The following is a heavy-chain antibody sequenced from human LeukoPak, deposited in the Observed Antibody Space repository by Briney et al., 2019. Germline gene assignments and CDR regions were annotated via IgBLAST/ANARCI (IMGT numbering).Heavy chain of an antibody. D-gene: IGHD6-13*01. J-gene: IGHJ4*02. CDR1: GGSFSGYY. CDR2: INHSGST. CDR3: ARGWAAAEDY. Sequence: SETLSLTCAVYGGSFSGYYWSWIRQPPGKGLEWIGEINHSGSTNYNPSLKSRVTISVDTSKNQFSLKLSSVTAADTAVYYCARGWAAAEDYWGQGTLVTVSS. V-gene: IGHV4-34*01.